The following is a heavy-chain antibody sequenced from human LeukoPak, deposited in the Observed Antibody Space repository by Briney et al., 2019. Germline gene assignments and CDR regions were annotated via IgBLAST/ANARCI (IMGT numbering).Heavy chain of an antibody. V-gene: IGHV3-23*01. CDR2: ISGNGGSL. CDR1: GFSFRNYA. J-gene: IGHJ4*02. Sequence: GGSLRLSCAASGFSFRNYAMSWVRQAPGKGLEWVSGISGNGGSLYYADSMKGRFTISRDNSKSELYLQVNSLTAEDTAVYYRAKRDAYDSSGFSPLFDHWGQGTLVTVSS. CDR3: AKRDAYDSSGFSPLFDH. D-gene: IGHD3-22*01.